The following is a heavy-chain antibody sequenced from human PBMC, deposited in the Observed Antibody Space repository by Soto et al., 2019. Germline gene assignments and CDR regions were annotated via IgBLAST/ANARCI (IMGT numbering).Heavy chain of an antibody. CDR2: ISYDGSNK. CDR1: GFTFSSYA. CDR3: ARGLGYCTNGVCYTGGIYYYYGMDV. J-gene: IGHJ6*02. Sequence: PGGSLRLSCAASGFTFSSYAMHWVRQAPCKGLEWVAVISYDGSNKYYADSVKGRFTISRDNSKNTLYLQMNSLRAEDTAVYYCARGLGYCTNGVCYTGGIYYYYGMDVWGQGTTVTVSS. D-gene: IGHD2-8*01. V-gene: IGHV3-30-3*01.